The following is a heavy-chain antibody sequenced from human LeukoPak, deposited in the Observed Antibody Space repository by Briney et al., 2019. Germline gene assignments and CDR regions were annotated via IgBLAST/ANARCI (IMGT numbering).Heavy chain of an antibody. D-gene: IGHD3-3*01. Sequence: SETLSLTCSVSGGSFDSKYWSWIRQPPGKGLEWIGYMDYSGRTKYISSLKSRITMSVDTSKNQFSLRLSSVTAADTAVYYCARWSGSSGPFDYWGQGTLVTVSS. CDR2: MDYSGRT. CDR1: GGSFDSKY. CDR3: ARWSGSSGPFDY. V-gene: IGHV4-59*01. J-gene: IGHJ4*02.